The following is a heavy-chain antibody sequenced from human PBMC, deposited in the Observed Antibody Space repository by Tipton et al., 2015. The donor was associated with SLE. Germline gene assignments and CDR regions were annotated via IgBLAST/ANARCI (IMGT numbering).Heavy chain of an antibody. Sequence: TLSLTCTVSGGSISSGGYYWSWIRQHPGKGLEWIGYIYYSGSTYYNPSLKSRVTISVDTSKNQFSLKLSSVTAADTAVYYCAIWTRGPYDSSGYYYDGFDYWGQGTLVTVSS. CDR1: GGSISSGGYY. V-gene: IGHV4-31*03. D-gene: IGHD3-22*01. J-gene: IGHJ4*02. CDR2: IYYSGST. CDR3: AIWTRGPYDSSGYYYDGFDY.